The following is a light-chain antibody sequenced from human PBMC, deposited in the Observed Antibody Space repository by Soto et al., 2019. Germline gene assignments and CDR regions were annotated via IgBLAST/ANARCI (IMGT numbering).Light chain of an antibody. V-gene: IGKV3-11*01. J-gene: IGKJ1*01. CDR2: DAS. CDR3: QQRSNWPPT. CDR1: QSVSSY. Sequence: EIVLTQSPATLSLSPGERATLSCRASQSVSSYLAWYQQKPGQAPRLLIYDASNRATGIPARFSSSGSGTDFTLTISSLEPEYFAVYYCQQRSNWPPTFGQGTKVEIK.